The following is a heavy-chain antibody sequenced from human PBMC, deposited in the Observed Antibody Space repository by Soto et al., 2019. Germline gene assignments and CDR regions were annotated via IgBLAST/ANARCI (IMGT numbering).Heavy chain of an antibody. Sequence: SVKVSCKASGGTFSSYAISWVRQAPGQGLEWMGGIIPIFGTANYAQKFQGRVTITADESTSTAYMELSSLRSEDTAVYYCATGSPEYKVGATLYYFDYCGQLNLVTVSS. D-gene: IGHD1-26*01. V-gene: IGHV1-69*13. CDR3: ATGSPEYKVGATLYYFDY. J-gene: IGHJ4*02. CDR1: GGTFSSYA. CDR2: IIPIFGTA.